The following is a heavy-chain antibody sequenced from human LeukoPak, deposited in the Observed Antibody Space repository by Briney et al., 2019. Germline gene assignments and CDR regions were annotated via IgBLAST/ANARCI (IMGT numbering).Heavy chain of an antibody. J-gene: IGHJ4*02. Sequence: GGSLRLSCGASEFTFINAWMAWVRQAPGKGLEWVGRIKAKAHGGTIEYAAPVKGRFTISRDDSKNTLYLQMNSLKTEDTAVYYCTTDGVGVEGATYDNWGQGTLVSVSS. V-gene: IGHV3-15*01. CDR3: TTDGVGVEGATYDN. D-gene: IGHD1-26*01. CDR2: IKAKAHGGTI. CDR1: EFTFINAW.